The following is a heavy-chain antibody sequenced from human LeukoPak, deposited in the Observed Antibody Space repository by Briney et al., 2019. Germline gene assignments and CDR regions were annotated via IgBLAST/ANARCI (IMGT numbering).Heavy chain of an antibody. D-gene: IGHD5-12*01. Sequence: PAGGSLRLSCAVSGFTFNMFAMSWVRQVPGKGLEWVSAISANARSTYYADSVKGRFTISRDNSKNKLDLQMNTLRAEDTAVYYCAKVPISGSHYYFDYWGQGTLVTVSS. CDR2: ISANARST. V-gene: IGHV3-23*01. CDR3: AKVPISGSHYYFDY. CDR1: GFTFNMFA. J-gene: IGHJ4*02.